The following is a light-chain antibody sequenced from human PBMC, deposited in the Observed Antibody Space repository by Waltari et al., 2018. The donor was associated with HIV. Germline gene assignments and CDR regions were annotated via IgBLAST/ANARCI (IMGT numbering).Light chain of an antibody. Sequence: DIQMTQFPSFVSASVGDRVTISCRASHPRDSWLTWYQQKPGKAPELLIYATSNLGSRFPSRFSGSGSGTNFTLTINSLQTEDFATYFCQQANSFPWTFGQGTKLELK. CDR2: ATS. CDR1: HPRDSW. V-gene: IGKV1-12*01. CDR3: QQANSFPWT. J-gene: IGKJ1*01.